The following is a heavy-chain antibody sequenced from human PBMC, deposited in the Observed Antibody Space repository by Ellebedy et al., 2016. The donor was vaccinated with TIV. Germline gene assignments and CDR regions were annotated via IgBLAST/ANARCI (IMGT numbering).Heavy chain of an antibody. Sequence: GESLKISCAASGFTFSNYAMSWVRQAPGKGLEWVSAISSGGGSTSYADSVTGRFTISRDNSKNTLYLQMNSLRAEDTAVYYCASSTTTPGAFDYWGQGTLVTVSS. D-gene: IGHD1-1*01. CDR1: GFTFSNYA. J-gene: IGHJ4*02. CDR3: ASSTTTPGAFDY. V-gene: IGHV3-23*01. CDR2: ISSGGGST.